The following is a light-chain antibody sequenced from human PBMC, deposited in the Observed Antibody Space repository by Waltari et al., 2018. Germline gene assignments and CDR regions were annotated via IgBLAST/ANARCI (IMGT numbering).Light chain of an antibody. CDR1: QGISNY. CDR3: QKYNSAPFT. Sequence: DIPLTPATSSLSEAVGDSLPSTCRASQGISNYLAWYQQKPGKAPKLLIYAASTLESGVPARFSGSGSGTEFTLTISSLQPEDVATYYCQKYNSAPFTFGPGTKVDIK. V-gene: IGKV1-27*01. J-gene: IGKJ3*01. CDR2: AAS.